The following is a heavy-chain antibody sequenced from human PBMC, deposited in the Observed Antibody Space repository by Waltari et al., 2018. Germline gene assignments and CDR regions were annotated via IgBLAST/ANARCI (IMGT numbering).Heavy chain of an antibody. CDR3: ARRKLGEAFDI. J-gene: IGHJ3*02. CDR2: TIPIFGSP. V-gene: IGHV1-69*01. D-gene: IGHD3-16*01. CDR1: GGNFGRYA. Sequence: EVKQPGSSVRVSCRASGGNFGRYAITWVRQAPGQGLEWMGGTIPIFGSPMYAPKFQGRVSITADELTYTVYMELNSLRSDDTAIYYCARRKLGEAFDIWGQGTMVIVSS.